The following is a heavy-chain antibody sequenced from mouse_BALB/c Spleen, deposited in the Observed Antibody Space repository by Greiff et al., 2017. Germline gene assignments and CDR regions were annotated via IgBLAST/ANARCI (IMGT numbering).Heavy chain of an antibody. Sequence: EVKVVESGGGLVQPGGSLRLFCATSGFTFTDYYMSWVRQPPGKALEWLGFIRNKANGYTTEYSASVKGRFTISRDNSQSILYLQMNTLRAEDSATYYCARGRDRYFDYWGQGTTLTVSS. CDR3: ARGRDRYFDY. CDR2: IRNKANGYTT. V-gene: IGHV7-3*02. D-gene: IGHD3-3*01. J-gene: IGHJ2*01. CDR1: GFTFTDYY.